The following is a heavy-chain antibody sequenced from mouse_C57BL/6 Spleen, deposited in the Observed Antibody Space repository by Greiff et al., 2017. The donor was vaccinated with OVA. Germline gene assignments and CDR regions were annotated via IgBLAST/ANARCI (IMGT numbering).Heavy chain of an antibody. V-gene: IGHV3-6*01. D-gene: IGHD1-1*01. J-gene: IGHJ3*01. CDR2: ISYDGSN. CDR3: ASPYYGNPFAY. CDR1: GYSITSGYY. Sequence: ESGPGLVKPSQSLSLTCSVTGYSITSGYYWNWIRQFPGNKLEWMGYISYDGSNNYNPSLKNRISITRDTSKNQLFLKLNSVTTEDTATYYCASPYYGNPFAYWGQGTLVTVSA.